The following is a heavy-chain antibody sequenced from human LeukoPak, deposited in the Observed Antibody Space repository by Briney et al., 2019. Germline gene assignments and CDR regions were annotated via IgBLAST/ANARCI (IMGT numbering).Heavy chain of an antibody. Sequence: SETLSLTCTVSGYSISNGYYWDWIRQPPGRGLEWIGNIYRSGSASYNPSLKSRVTISVDTSKNQFSLKVNSVTAADTAVYYCARRHSSGWFYYWGQGTLVTVSS. V-gene: IGHV4-38-2*02. J-gene: IGHJ4*02. CDR2: IYRSGSA. CDR3: ARRHSSGWFYY. CDR1: GYSISNGYY. D-gene: IGHD6-19*01.